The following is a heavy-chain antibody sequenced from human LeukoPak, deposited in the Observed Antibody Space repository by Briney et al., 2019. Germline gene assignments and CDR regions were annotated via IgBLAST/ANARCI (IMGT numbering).Heavy chain of an antibody. CDR3: ASPGSGAVVFDY. J-gene: IGHJ4*02. CDR1: SEFFSGYY. Sequence: SETLSLTCGVSSEFFSGYYWGWIRQPPGKGLEWIGDINDSEITKYNPTLKTRVTISVDTSKNQFSLKLSSVTAADTAVYYCASPGSGAVVFDYWGQGTLVTVSS. V-gene: IGHV4-34*01. CDR2: INDSEIT. D-gene: IGHD6-19*01.